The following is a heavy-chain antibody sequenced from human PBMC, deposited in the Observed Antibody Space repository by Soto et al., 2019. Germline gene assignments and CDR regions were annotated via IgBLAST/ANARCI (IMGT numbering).Heavy chain of an antibody. J-gene: IGHJ4*02. CDR2: IYYSGST. Sequence: SETLSLNCTVSGGSISSGGYYWKWIRQHPGKGLEWIGYIYYSGSTYYNPSLKSRVTISVDTSKNQFSLKLSSVTAADTAVYYCARDRMVRGVRSNYFDYWGQGTLVTVSS. V-gene: IGHV4-31*03. CDR1: GGSISSGGYY. CDR3: ARDRMVRGVRSNYFDY. D-gene: IGHD3-10*01.